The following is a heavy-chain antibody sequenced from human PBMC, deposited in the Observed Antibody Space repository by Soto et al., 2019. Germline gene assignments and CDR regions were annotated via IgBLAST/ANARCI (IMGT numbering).Heavy chain of an antibody. D-gene: IGHD5-12*01. CDR2: ISSSSSTI. CDR1: GFTFSSYS. J-gene: IGHJ3*02. V-gene: IGHV3-48*02. Sequence: QTGGSLRLSCAASGFTFSSYSMNWVRQAPGKGLEWVSYISSSSSTIYYADSVKGRFTISRDNAKNSLYLQMNSLRDEDTAVYYCARDLRSGYDYDLTPVYDEDAFDIWGQGTMVTVSS. CDR3: ARDLRSGYDYDLTPVYDEDAFDI.